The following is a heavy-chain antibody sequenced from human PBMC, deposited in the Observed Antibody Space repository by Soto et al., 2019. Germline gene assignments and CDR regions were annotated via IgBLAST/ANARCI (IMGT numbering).Heavy chain of an antibody. CDR2: ISYDGSNK. Sequence: GGSLRLSCAASGFTFSSYAMHWIRQAPGKGLEWVAVISYDGSNKYYADSVKGRFTISRDNSKNTLYLQMNSLRAEDTAVYYCARVSEIAARQEFDYWGQGXLVTVYS. CDR1: GFTFSSYA. J-gene: IGHJ4*02. CDR3: ARVSEIAARQEFDY. D-gene: IGHD6-6*01. V-gene: IGHV3-30-3*01.